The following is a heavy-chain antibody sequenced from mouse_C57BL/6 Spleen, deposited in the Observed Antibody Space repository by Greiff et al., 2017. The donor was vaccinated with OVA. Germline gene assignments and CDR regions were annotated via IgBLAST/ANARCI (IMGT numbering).Heavy chain of an antibody. CDR1: GYTFTSYW. CDR3: ARGGHYSNYEGYFDV. CDR2: IDPSDSYT. V-gene: IGHV1-69*01. Sequence: QVQLQQPGAELVMPGASVKLSCKASGYTFTSYWMHWVKQRPGQGLEWIGEIDPSDSYTNYNQKFKGKSTLTVDKSSSTAYMQLSSLTSEDSAVYYCARGGHYSNYEGYFDVWGTGPTVTVSS. D-gene: IGHD2-5*01. J-gene: IGHJ1*03.